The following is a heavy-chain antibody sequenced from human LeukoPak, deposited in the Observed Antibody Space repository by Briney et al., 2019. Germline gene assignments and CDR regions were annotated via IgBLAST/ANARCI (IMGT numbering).Heavy chain of an antibody. CDR2: ISSTSDNI. J-gene: IGHJ3*02. CDR3: TRRTAFDI. CDR1: GFTFSIYS. V-gene: IGHV3-21*01. Sequence: GGSLRLSCAASGFTFSIYSMNWVRQASGRGLEWVSSISSTSDNIYYADSVKGRFTISRDNAKKSLCLQMNNLRAEDTAVYYCTRRTAFDIWGQGTMATVSS.